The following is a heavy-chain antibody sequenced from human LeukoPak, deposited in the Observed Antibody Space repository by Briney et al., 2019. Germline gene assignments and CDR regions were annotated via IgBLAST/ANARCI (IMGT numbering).Heavy chain of an antibody. D-gene: IGHD5-18*01. CDR1: GGSISSSSYY. V-gene: IGHV4-39*07. CDR3: ARRYNGGRYYYLDV. CDR2: IYYSGST. J-gene: IGHJ6*03. Sequence: SETLSLTCTVSGGSISSSSYYWGWIRQPPGKGLEWIGSIYYSGSTYYNPSLKSRVTISVDTSKNQFSLKLSSVTAADTAVYYCARRYNGGRYYYLDVWGKGTTVTVSS.